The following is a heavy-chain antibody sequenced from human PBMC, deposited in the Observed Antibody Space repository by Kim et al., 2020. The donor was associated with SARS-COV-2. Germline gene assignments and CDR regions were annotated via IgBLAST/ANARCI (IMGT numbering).Heavy chain of an antibody. V-gene: IGHV1-69*01. CDR3: ASPES. CDR2: PIFVTA. J-gene: IGHJ4*02. Sequence: PIFVTANYAQQFQGRVPITADESTSTAYMELSSLRSEDTAVYYCASPESWGQGTLVTVSS.